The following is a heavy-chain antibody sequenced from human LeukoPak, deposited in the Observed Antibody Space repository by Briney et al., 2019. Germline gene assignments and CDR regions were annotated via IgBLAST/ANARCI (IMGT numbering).Heavy chain of an antibody. Sequence: GASVKVSCKASGYTFTSYYMHWVRQAPGQGLEWMGIINPSGGSTSYAQKFQGRVTMTRDTSTSTVYMELSSLRSEDTAVYYCAKDGGGWLRLGVSYYYYMDVWGKGTTVTVSS. V-gene: IGHV1-46*01. J-gene: IGHJ6*03. CDR1: GYTFTSYY. CDR2: INPSGGST. D-gene: IGHD5-12*01. CDR3: AKDGGGWLRLGVSYYYYMDV.